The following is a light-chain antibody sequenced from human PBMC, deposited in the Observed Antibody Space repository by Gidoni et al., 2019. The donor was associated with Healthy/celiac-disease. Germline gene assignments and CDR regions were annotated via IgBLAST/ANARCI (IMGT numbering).Light chain of an antibody. CDR3: QQYGPSGT. CDR1: QSVSSSY. V-gene: IGKV3-20*01. CDR2: GAS. J-gene: IGKJ1*01. Sequence: EVVLTQSPGTLSLSPGERATLSCRASQSVSSSYLAWYQQKPGQAPRLLIYGASSRATGIPDRFSGSGSGTDFTLTISRLEPEDVAVYYCQQYGPSGTFGQGTKVEIK.